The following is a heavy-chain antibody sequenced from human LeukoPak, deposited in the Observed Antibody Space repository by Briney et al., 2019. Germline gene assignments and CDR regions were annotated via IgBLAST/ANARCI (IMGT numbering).Heavy chain of an antibody. CDR2: INGDGSST. CDR1: GFTFSSYW. Sequence: GGSLRLSCAASGFTFSSYWMHWVRQAPGKGLVWVSRINGDGSSTSYADSVKGRFTISRDNAKNMLYLQMNSLRAEDTAVYYCVRAFDYWGQGTLVTVSS. CDR3: VRAFDY. V-gene: IGHV3-74*01. J-gene: IGHJ4*02.